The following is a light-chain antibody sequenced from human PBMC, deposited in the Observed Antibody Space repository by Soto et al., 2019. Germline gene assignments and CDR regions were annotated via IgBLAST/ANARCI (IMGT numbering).Light chain of an antibody. Sequence: QLVLTQSPSASACLGASVKLTCTLSSGHTTYAIAWHQQQPEKGPRYLMNLNSDGSHSKGDGIPDRFSGSSSGAERYLTISSLQSEDEADYYCQTWGTGPLVFGGGTKLTVL. CDR1: SGHTTYA. J-gene: IGLJ2*01. CDR3: QTWGTGPLV. CDR2: LNSDGSH. V-gene: IGLV4-69*01.